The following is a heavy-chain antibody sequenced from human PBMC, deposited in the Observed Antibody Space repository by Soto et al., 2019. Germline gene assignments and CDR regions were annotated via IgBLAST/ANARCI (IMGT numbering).Heavy chain of an antibody. V-gene: IGHV2-5*02. J-gene: IGHJ4*02. Sequence: QITLKESGPTLVKPTQTLTLTCTFSGFSLSTTGVGVGWVRQPPGKALQWLALIFWDDDKRYNPSLKTRLAITKDTSKNQVVLTMTNMDPVDTATYFCAHSLITMSAYMPFDSWGQGTLVTVSS. D-gene: IGHD2-2*01. CDR1: GFSLSTTGVG. CDR2: IFWDDDK. CDR3: AHSLITMSAYMPFDS.